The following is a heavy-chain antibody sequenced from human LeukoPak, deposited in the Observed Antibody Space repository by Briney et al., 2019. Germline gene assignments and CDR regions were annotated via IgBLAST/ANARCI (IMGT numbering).Heavy chain of an antibody. CDR1: GGSVNSGSYY. Sequence: VTPSETLSLTCTVSGGSVNSGSYYWNWIRQPPGKGLEWIGYIYYSGSTNYNPSLKSRVTISVDTSKNQFSLKLSSVTAADTAVYYCARAAYSGSYHSDYWGQGTLVTVSS. CDR3: ARAAYSGSYHSDY. CDR2: IYYSGST. D-gene: IGHD1-26*01. V-gene: IGHV4-61*01. J-gene: IGHJ4*02.